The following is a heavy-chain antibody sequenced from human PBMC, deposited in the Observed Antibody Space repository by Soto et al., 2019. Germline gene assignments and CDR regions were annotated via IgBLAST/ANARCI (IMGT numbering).Heavy chain of an antibody. CDR2: INTATGNT. Sequence: ASVKVSCKASGYTFTNNAMHWVRQAPAQRLEWMGWINTATGNTKYSRKFLGRISLTRDTSATTVYMELSRLTSTDTAVYYCARDILFENLFAPWGQGTLVTVSS. V-gene: IGHV1-3*04. CDR1: GYTFTNNA. J-gene: IGHJ5*02. CDR3: ARDILFENLFAP.